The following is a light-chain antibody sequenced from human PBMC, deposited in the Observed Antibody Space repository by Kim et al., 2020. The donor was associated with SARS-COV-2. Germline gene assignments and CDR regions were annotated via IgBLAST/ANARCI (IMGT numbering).Light chain of an antibody. CDR1: QSVISNY. V-gene: IGKV3-20*01. Sequence: LSPGERATLSCRASQSVISNYLAWYQQKPGQTPRLLIYGASSRATGIPDRFSGSGSGTDFTLTISRLEPEDFAVYYCQQYGNSPRFCGGTKVDIK. CDR3: QQYGNSPR. J-gene: IGKJ4*01. CDR2: GAS.